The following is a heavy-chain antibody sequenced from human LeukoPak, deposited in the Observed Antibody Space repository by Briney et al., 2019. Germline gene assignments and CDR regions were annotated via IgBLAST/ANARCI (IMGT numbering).Heavy chain of an antibody. CDR1: GFSFSSYW. J-gene: IGHJ6*04. D-gene: IGHD3-10*02. Sequence: PGGSLRLSCAASGFSFSSYWMTWVRQAPGKGLEWVSYISSSGSTIYYADSVKGRFTISRDNAKNSLYLQMNSLRAEDTAVYYCAELGITMIGGVWGKGTTVTISS. V-gene: IGHV3-48*03. CDR3: AELGITMIGGV. CDR2: ISSSGSTI.